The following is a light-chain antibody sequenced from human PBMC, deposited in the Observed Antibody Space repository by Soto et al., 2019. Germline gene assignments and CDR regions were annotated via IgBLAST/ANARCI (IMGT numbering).Light chain of an antibody. V-gene: IGLV2-14*01. Sequence: QSALTQPASVSGSPGQSITISCTGTSSDVGDYNYVSWYQQRPGKAPKLMIYDVSNRPSGVSNRFSGSKSGNTASLTISGLQAEDEADYYCSSYTSNSTVVFGGGTKVTVL. CDR1: SSDVGDYNY. J-gene: IGLJ2*01. CDR3: SSYTSNSTVV. CDR2: DVS.